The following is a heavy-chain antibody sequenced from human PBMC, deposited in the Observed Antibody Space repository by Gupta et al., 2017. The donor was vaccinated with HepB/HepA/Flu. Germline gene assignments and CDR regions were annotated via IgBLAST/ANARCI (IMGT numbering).Heavy chain of an antibody. D-gene: IGHD2-2*01. V-gene: IGHV3-15*02. CDR3: TSPPEYCRGTLCYRDAFDI. J-gene: IGHJ3*02. CDR1: EFTFSNAW. CDR2: IKHKSDGGTT. Sequence: EVQLVESGGALVKPGGSLRLSCLTSEFTFSNAWMNWVRQAPGKGLEWVGRIKHKSDGGTTDYAAPVKGRFTISRDDSKNTLFLEMNSLKTEDTAVYYCTSPPEYCRGTLCYRDAFDIWGQGTMVTVSS.